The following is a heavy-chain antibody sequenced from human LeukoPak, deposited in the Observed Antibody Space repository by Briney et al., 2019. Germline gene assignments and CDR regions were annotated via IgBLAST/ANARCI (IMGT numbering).Heavy chain of an antibody. Sequence: GGSLRLSCSASGFTFDDYAMHWVRQAPGKGLEWVSGISWNSGSIGYADSVKGRFTISRDNAKNSLYLQMNSLRAEDMALYYCAKGTGPGYSSGWYYFDYWGQGTLVTVSS. CDR3: AKGTGPGYSSGWYYFDY. CDR1: GFTFDDYA. J-gene: IGHJ4*02. D-gene: IGHD6-19*01. V-gene: IGHV3-9*03. CDR2: ISWNSGSI.